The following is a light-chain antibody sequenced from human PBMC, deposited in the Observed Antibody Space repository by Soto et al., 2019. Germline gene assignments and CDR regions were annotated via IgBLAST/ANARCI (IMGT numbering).Light chain of an antibody. CDR2: DAA. V-gene: IGKV3-20*01. CDR3: QQYGSSPQT. J-gene: IGKJ1*01. CDR1: QSVGTS. Sequence: DIVLTQSPATLSLSPGDRATLSCRASQSVGTSLAWYKQQPGQAPRLLIHDAAYRASGIPDRFSGSGSGTDFTLTISRLEPEDFAVYYCQQYGSSPQTFGQGTKVEIK.